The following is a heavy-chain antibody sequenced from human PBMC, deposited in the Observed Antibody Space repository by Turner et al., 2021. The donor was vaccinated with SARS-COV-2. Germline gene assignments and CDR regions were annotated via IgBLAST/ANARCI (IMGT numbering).Heavy chain of an antibody. D-gene: IGHD6-19*01. Sequence: EVQLVETGGALVQPGGSLRLACAASGFTLSNYWVSWVRRAPGKGVEWVDKIRRDGSEKEYVDAVKGRFTITRNNAKNSLYLQMSSLRVEDTAVYYCAGSGGWLLDLWGQGTLVTVSS. CDR3: AGSGGWLLDL. CDR2: IRRDGSEK. CDR1: GFTLSNYW. V-gene: IGHV3-7*03. J-gene: IGHJ4*02.